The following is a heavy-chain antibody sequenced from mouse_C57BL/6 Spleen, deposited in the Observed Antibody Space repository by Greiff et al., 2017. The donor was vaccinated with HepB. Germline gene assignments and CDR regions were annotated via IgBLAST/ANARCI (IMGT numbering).Heavy chain of an antibody. CDR3: AREARYYYGSTWFAY. V-gene: IGHV5-17*01. CDR1: GFTFSDYG. J-gene: IGHJ3*01. Sequence: EVHLVESGGGLVKPGGSLKLSCAASGFTFSDYGMHWVRQAPEKGLEWVAYISSGSSTIYYADTVKGRFTISRDNAKNTLFLQMTSLRSEDTAMYYCAREARYYYGSTWFAYWGQGTLVTVSA. CDR2: ISSGSSTI. D-gene: IGHD1-1*01.